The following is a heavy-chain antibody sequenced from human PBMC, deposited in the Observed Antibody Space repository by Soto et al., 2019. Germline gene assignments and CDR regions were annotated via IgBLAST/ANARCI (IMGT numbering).Heavy chain of an antibody. V-gene: IGHV3-23*01. CDR2: ISDSGRPT. CDR1: GFDISYYA. J-gene: IGHJ4*02. Sequence: GGSLRLSCAASGFDISYYAMGWVRPAPGKGLEWVSCISDSGRPTYYADSVKGRFTVSRDNSKKTLYLLMNSLRAEDTARYYCAKDARRSSGWYYFDYWGQGSLVTVSS. D-gene: IGHD6-13*01. CDR3: AKDARRSSGWYYFDY.